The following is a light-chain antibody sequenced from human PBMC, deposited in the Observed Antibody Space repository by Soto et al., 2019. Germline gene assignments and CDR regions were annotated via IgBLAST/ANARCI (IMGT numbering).Light chain of an antibody. J-gene: IGKJ5*01. V-gene: IGKV3-11*01. Sequence: EILMTQSPSTLSVSPGERATLSCGASQSVSSYLAWYQQKPGQAPRLLIYDASNRATGIPARFSGSGSGTDFTLTISSLEPEDFELYYCHQRTNWPITFGQGTRLEIK. CDR3: HQRTNWPIT. CDR1: QSVSSY. CDR2: DAS.